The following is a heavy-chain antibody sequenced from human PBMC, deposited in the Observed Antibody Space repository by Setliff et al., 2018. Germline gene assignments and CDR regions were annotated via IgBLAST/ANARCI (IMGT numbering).Heavy chain of an antibody. CDR3: AREPWYYNFWSGYTRDYFDY. CDR2: IYHSGST. Sequence: SETLSLTCAVYGGSFSGYYWGWIRQPPGKGLEWIGSIYHSGSTNDNPSLKRRVTISVDTSKNQFSLKLSSVTAADTAVYYCAREPWYYNFWSGYTRDYFDYWGQGTLVTVSS. D-gene: IGHD3-3*01. V-gene: IGHV4-34*01. CDR1: GGSFSGYY. J-gene: IGHJ4*02.